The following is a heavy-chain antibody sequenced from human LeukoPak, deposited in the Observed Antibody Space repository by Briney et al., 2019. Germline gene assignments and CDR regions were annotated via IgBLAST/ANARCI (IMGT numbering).Heavy chain of an antibody. CDR1: GGSFSGYY. Sequence: PSETLSLTCAVYGGSFSGYYWSWIRQPPGKGLEWIGEINHSGSTYYNPSLKSRVTISVDTSKNQFSLKLSSVTAADTAVYYCARDLGYYDILTGFSGDDNWFDPWGQGTLVTVSS. J-gene: IGHJ5*02. D-gene: IGHD3-9*01. CDR2: INHSGST. CDR3: ARDLGYYDILTGFSGDDNWFDP. V-gene: IGHV4-34*01.